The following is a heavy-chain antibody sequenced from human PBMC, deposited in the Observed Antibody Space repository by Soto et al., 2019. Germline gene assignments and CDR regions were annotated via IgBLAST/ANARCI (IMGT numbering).Heavy chain of an antibody. CDR3: ARDLGSYGYEPYYYYYGMDV. CDR1: GFTFSSYA. CDR2: ISYDGSNK. V-gene: IGHV3-30-3*01. J-gene: IGHJ6*02. Sequence: AGGSLRLSCAASGFTFSSYAMHWVRQAPGKGLEWVAVISYDGSNKYYADSVKGRFTISRDNSKNTLYLQMNSLRAEDTAVYYCARDLGSYGYEPYYYYYGMDVWGQGTTVTVSS. D-gene: IGHD5-18*01.